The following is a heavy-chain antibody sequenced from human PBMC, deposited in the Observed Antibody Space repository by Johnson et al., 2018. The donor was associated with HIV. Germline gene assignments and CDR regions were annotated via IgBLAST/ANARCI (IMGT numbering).Heavy chain of an antibody. CDR3: ARAYDSSGYYRDDAFDI. CDR1: GFTFSSYG. CDR2: ISDDGSKK. J-gene: IGHJ3*02. Sequence: QVQLVESGGGVVQPGRSLRLSCAASGFTFSSYGMHWVRQAPGKGLEWVAGISDDGSKKYYADSVKGRFTISRDKSKNTLYLQMNSLRAEDTAVYYCARAYDSSGYYRDDAFDIWGQGTMVTVSS. D-gene: IGHD3-22*01. V-gene: IGHV3-30*03.